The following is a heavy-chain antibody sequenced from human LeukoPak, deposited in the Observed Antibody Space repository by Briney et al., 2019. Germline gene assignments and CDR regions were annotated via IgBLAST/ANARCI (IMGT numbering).Heavy chain of an antibody. CDR2: ISGSGGST. CDR1: GFTFSTYA. J-gene: IGHJ4*02. Sequence: PGGSLRLSCAASGFTFSTYAMSCVRQAPGKGLEWVSAISGSGGSTYYADSVKGRFTISRDNSKNTLYLQMNSLRAEDTAVYYRAKRAAAGTGDDYWGQGTLVTVSS. CDR3: AKRAAAGTGDDY. D-gene: IGHD6-13*01. V-gene: IGHV3-23*01.